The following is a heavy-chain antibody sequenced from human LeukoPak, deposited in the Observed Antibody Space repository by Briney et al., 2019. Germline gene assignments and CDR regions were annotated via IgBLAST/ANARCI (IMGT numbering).Heavy chain of an antibody. V-gene: IGHV3-20*04. CDR3: ARDGTYRSSSVQSFYYYMDV. CDR2: INWNGGST. Sequence: PGWSLTLSCAASGFTFDDYGMSWVRQAPGKGLEWVAGINWNGGSTGYADSVKGRFTLSRHNDKHSLYLQMNSLKAEDTGLYYCARDGTYRSSSVQSFYYYMDVWGKGTTVTVSS. CDR1: GFTFDDYG. D-gene: IGHD6-6*01. J-gene: IGHJ6*03.